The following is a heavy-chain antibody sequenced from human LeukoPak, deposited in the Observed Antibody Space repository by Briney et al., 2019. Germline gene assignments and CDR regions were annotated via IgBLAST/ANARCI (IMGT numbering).Heavy chain of an antibody. Sequence: PSETLSLTCTVSGGSISSYYWSWIRQPPGKGLEWIGYIYYSGSTNYNPSLESRVTISVDTSKNQFSLKLSSVTAADTAVYYCARGAYDSSGYYVDYWGQGTLVTVSS. CDR2: IYYSGST. J-gene: IGHJ4*02. CDR1: GGSISSYY. CDR3: ARGAYDSSGYYVDY. V-gene: IGHV4-59*01. D-gene: IGHD3-22*01.